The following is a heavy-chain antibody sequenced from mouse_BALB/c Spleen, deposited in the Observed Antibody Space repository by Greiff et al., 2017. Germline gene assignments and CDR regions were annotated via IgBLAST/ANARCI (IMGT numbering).Heavy chain of an antibody. D-gene: IGHD1-1*01. V-gene: IGHV14-3*02. CDR2: IDPANGNT. CDR3: AEEGYGSSYDAMDY. Sequence: VQLQQSGAELVKPGASVKLSCTASGFNIKDTYMHWVKQRPEQGLEWIGRIDPANGNTKYDPKFQGKATITADTSSNTAYLQLSSLTSEDTAVYYCAEEGYGSSYDAMDYWGQGTSVTVSS. CDR1: GFNIKDTY. J-gene: IGHJ4*01.